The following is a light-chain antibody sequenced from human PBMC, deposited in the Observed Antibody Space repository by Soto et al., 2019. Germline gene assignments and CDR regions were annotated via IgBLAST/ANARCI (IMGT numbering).Light chain of an antibody. V-gene: IGLV2-18*02. CDR3: SSYTRSSTYV. Sequence: QSVLTQPPSVSGSPGQSVTISCTGTSSDVGSYNRVSWYQQPPGTAPKVMIYDVSNRPSGVPDRFSGSKSGNTASLTISGLQAEDESDYYCSSYTRSSTYVFGTGRRSPT. J-gene: IGLJ1*01. CDR1: SSDVGSYNR. CDR2: DVS.